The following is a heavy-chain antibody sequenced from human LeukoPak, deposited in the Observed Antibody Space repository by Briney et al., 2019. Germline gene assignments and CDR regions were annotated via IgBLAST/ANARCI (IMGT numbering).Heavy chain of an antibody. V-gene: IGHV4-34*01. Sequence: SETLSLTCAVYGGPFSGYYWSWIRQPPGKGLEWIGEINHSGSTNYNPSLKSRVTISVDTSKNQFSLKLSSVTAADTAVYYCARSGASDYDSSGPKYFDYWGQGTLVTVSS. D-gene: IGHD3-22*01. J-gene: IGHJ4*02. CDR3: ARSGASDYDSSGPKYFDY. CDR2: INHSGST. CDR1: GGPFSGYY.